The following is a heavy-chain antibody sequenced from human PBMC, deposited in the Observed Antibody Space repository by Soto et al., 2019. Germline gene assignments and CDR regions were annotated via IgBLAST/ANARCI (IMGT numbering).Heavy chain of an antibody. V-gene: IGHV3-30-3*01. CDR1: GFTFRNYA. Sequence: QVQLVESGGGVVQPGGSLRLSCAASGFTFRNYAMHWVRQAPGKGLECLAVIAYDGSNAFYRDSVKGRFTISRDNSKNTRYLHMNRLRSEDTGVYYCARGDREDILVVVGARPGEYGIDIWGQGTTVTVSS. J-gene: IGHJ6*02. CDR3: ARGDREDILVVVGARPGEYGIDI. D-gene: IGHD2-15*01. CDR2: IAYDGSNA.